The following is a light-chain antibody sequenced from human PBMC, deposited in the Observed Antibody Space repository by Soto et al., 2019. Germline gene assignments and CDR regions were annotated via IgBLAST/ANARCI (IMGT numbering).Light chain of an antibody. CDR3: SSYTSTNTVV. J-gene: IGLJ2*01. CDR2: DVS. V-gene: IGLV2-14*03. CDR1: SSDVGGYNY. Sequence: QSALNQPASVSGSPGQSITISCTGTSSDVGGYNYVSWYQQHPGKAPKLMIYDVSNRPSGVSNRFSGSKSGNTASLTISGLQAEDEAEYYCSSYTSTNTVVFGGGTKVTVL.